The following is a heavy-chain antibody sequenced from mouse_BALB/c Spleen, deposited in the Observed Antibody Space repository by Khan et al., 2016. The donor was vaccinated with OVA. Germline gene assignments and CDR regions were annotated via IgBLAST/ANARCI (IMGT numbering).Heavy chain of an antibody. D-gene: IGHD1-1*01. CDR1: GYTFTSYY. J-gene: IGHJ1*01. CDR2: INPSNGGT. CDR3: TRKDYYGSSRRYFDV. V-gene: IGHV1S81*02. Sequence: QSGAELVKPGASVKLSCKASGYTFTSYYMYWVKQRPGQGLEWIGEINPSNGGTNFNEKFTRKATLTADKSSSTAYMQLSSLTSEDSAVYYCTRKDYYGSSRRYFDVWGAGTTVTVSS.